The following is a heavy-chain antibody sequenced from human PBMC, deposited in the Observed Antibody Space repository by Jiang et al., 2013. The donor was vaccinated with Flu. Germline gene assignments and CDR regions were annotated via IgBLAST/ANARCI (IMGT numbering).Heavy chain of an antibody. CDR2: INTNTGNP. J-gene: IGHJ4*02. CDR1: GYTFTSLG. Sequence: QSGSELKKSGASVKVSCKASGYTFTSLGIDWVRQAPGQGLEWMGWINTNTGNPTYAQAFAGRFVFSLNTSVSTAYLQISGLRTEDTAVYYCARDARXAGPSLDYWGQGTQVTVSS. D-gene: IGHD2-15*01. V-gene: IGHV7-4-1*02. CDR3: ARDARXAGPSLDY.